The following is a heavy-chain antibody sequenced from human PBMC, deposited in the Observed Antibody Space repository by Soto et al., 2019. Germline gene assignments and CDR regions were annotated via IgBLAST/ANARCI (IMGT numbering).Heavy chain of an antibody. J-gene: IGHJ6*02. CDR1: GYSISSGYY. D-gene: IGHD2-2*01. Sequence: KASETLSLTCAVSGYSISSGYYLGWILQPPGKGLEWIGSIYHSGSTYYNPSLKSRVTISVDTSKNQFSLKLSSVTAADTAVYYCAREDIVVVPAAKLYYYYGMDVWGQGTTVTVSS. CDR2: IYHSGST. V-gene: IGHV4-38-2*02. CDR3: AREDIVVVPAAKLYYYYGMDV.